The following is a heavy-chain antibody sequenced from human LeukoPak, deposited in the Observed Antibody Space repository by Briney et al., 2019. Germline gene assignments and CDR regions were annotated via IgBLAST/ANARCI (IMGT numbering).Heavy chain of an antibody. D-gene: IGHD2-15*01. Sequence: GGSLRLSCAASGFTFSSYSMNWVRQAPGKGLEWVANIKQDGSEKCYVDSVKGRFTISRDNAKNSLYLQVNSLRAEDTAVYYCARDRWELLSNSYHYCGLDVWGQGTTVTVSS. CDR2: IKQDGSEK. CDR1: GFTFSSYS. V-gene: IGHV3-7*01. J-gene: IGHJ6*02. CDR3: ARDRWELLSNSYHYCGLDV.